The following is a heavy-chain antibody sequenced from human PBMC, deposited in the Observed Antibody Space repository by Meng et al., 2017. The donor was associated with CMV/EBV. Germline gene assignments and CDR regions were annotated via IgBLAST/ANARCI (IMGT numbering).Heavy chain of an antibody. CDR2: ISAYNGNT. Sequence: ASVKVSCKASGYTFTSYGISWVRQAPGQGLEWMGWISAYNGNTNYAQKLQGRVTMTTDTSTSTAYMELRSLRSDDTAMYYCARNYYGGNSGGWFDPWGQGTLVTVSS. D-gene: IGHD4-23*01. V-gene: IGHV1-18*01. CDR1: GYTFTSYG. CDR3: ARNYYGGNSGGWFDP. J-gene: IGHJ5*02.